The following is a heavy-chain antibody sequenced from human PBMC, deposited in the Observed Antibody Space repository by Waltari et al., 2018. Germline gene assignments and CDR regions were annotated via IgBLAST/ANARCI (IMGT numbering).Heavy chain of an antibody. J-gene: IGHJ6*03. CDR3: ASRRGVAGESYMDV. V-gene: IGHV1-69-2*01. CDR1: GYTFPDYY. D-gene: IGHD6-19*01. CDR2: VDPEDGET. Sequence: EVQLVQSGAEVKKPGATVNISCKAAGYTFPDYYMHWVQQAPGKGLEWMGRVDPEDGETIYAAKFQGRVTITADTSTDTAYMELSSLRSEDTAVYYCASRRGVAGESYMDVWGKGTTVTVSS.